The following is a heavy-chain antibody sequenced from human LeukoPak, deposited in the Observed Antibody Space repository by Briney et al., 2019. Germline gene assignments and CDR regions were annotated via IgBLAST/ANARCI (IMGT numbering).Heavy chain of an antibody. J-gene: IGHJ4*02. CDR1: GFTFSSYW. CDR3: ARGIAVAGGIYYFDY. V-gene: IGHV3-7*01. CDR2: IKQDGSEK. Sequence: PGGSLRLSCAASGFTFSSYWMSWVRQAPGKGLEWVANIKQDGSEKYYVDSVKGRFTISRDNAKNSLYLQMNSLRAEDTAVYYCARGIAVAGGIYYFDYWGQGTLVTVSS. D-gene: IGHD6-19*01.